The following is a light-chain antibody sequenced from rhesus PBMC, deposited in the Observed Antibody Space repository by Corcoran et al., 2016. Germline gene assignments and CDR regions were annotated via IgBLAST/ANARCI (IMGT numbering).Light chain of an antibody. V-gene: IGKV1-22*01. CDR1: QGISSW. CDR3: LQYSSSPRT. CDR2: KAS. Sequence: DIQMTQSPSSLSASVGDKVTTTCRASQGISSWLAWYQQTPGKAPELLYYKASSLQSGVPSRFSGSGSGTELTRVVSRLQPEGCATYYCLQYSSSPRTFGQGTKVEIK. J-gene: IGKJ1*01.